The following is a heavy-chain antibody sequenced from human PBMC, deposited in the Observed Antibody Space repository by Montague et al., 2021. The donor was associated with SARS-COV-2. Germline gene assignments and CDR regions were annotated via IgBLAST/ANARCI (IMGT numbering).Heavy chain of an antibody. V-gene: IGHV6-1*01. D-gene: IGHD2-8*01. Sequence: CAISGDSVSSNSAAWSWIRQSPSRGLEWLGRTYYRSKWYNDYAVSVESRITINPDTSKNQFSLQLNSVTPEDTAVYYCARDDPYCTNGVCYTGNWFDPWGQGTLVTVSS. J-gene: IGHJ5*02. CDR1: GDSVSSNSAA. CDR3: ARDDPYCTNGVCYTGNWFDP. CDR2: TYYRSKWYN.